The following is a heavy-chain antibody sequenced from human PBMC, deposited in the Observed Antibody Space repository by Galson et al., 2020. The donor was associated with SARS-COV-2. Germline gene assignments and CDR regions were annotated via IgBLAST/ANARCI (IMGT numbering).Heavy chain of an antibody. D-gene: IGHD3-9*01. CDR2: IFYSGSD. CDR1: GGFISDNRYY. Sequence: PSETLSLTCTVSGGFISDNRYYWTWIRQRPGKGLEWLGFIFYSGSDYYNPSLQRRLTMSVDTSSNQFSLRLTSVTAADTAIYYCARAAGRYDSLTGHVRGDYYDSWGQGTLVSVSS. J-gene: IGHJ4*02. CDR3: ARAAGRYDSLTGHVRGDYYDS. V-gene: IGHV4-31*03.